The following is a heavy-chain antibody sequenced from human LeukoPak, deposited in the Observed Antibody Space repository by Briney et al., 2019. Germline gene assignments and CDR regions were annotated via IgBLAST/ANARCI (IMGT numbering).Heavy chain of an antibody. J-gene: IGHJ3*02. CDR2: INHSGSA. CDR3: ARGSYYYDSSGQDHDAFDI. CDR1: GGSFSGYY. Sequence: SETLSLTCAVYGGSFSGYYWSWIRQPPGKGLEWIGEINHSGSANYNPSLKSRVTLSVDTSKNQFSLTLSSVTAADTAVYYCARGSYYYDSSGQDHDAFDIWGQGTMVTVSS. D-gene: IGHD3-22*01. V-gene: IGHV4-34*01.